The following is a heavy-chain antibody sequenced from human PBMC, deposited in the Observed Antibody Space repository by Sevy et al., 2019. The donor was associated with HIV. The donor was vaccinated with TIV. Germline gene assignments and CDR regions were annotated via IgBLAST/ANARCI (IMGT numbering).Heavy chain of an antibody. Sequence: SETLSLTCTVSGGSISSSSYYWGWIRQPPGKGLEWIGSIYYSGSTYYNPSLKSRVTISVDTSKSQVSLKLSSVTAADTAVYYCARQSWELLFLRFDPWGQGTLVTVSS. V-gene: IGHV4-39*01. D-gene: IGHD3-10*01. J-gene: IGHJ5*02. CDR2: IYYSGST. CDR1: GGSISSSSYY. CDR3: ARQSWELLFLRFDP.